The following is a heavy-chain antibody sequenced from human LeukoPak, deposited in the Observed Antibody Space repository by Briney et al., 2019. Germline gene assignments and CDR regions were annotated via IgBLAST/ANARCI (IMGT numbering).Heavy chain of an antibody. CDR3: AREGRYCSGGSCYEGYGMDV. Sequence: PGRSLRLSCAAAGFTFSDYYMSWIRQAPGEGLEWDSYISSSGSTIYYADSVKGRFTISRDNTKNSLYLQMDSLRAEDTAVYYCAREGRYCSGGSCYEGYGMDVWGQGTTVTVSS. D-gene: IGHD2-15*01. CDR1: GFTFSDYY. J-gene: IGHJ6*02. CDR2: ISSSGSTI. V-gene: IGHV3-11*01.